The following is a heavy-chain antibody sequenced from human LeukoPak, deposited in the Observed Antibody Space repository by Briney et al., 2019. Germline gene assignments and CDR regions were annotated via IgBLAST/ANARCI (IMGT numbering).Heavy chain of an antibody. V-gene: IGHV3-9*01. CDR3: AKTLHDILTGYADALDI. J-gene: IGHJ3*02. D-gene: IGHD3-9*01. Sequence: GGSLRLSCAASGFIFDDYAMHWVRQAPGKGLEWVSYISWNSDRIAYADSVKGRFTISRDNAKNSLYLQMNSLRPEDTALYYCAKTLHDILTGYADALDIWGQGTMVTVSS. CDR2: ISWNSDRI. CDR1: GFIFDDYA.